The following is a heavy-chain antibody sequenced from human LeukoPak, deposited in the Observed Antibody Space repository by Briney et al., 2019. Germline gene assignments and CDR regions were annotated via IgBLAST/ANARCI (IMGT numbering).Heavy chain of an antibody. CDR3: AKGLWDILVVPDAPFDY. J-gene: IGHJ4*02. CDR1: GFTFSSYA. Sequence: GGSLRLSCAASGFTFSSYAMSWVRQAPGKGLEWVSAISGSGGSTYYADSLKGRFTISRDNSKNTLYLQMNSLRAEDTAVYYCAKGLWDILVVPDAPFDYWGQGTLVTVSS. D-gene: IGHD2-2*01. V-gene: IGHV3-23*01. CDR2: ISGSGGST.